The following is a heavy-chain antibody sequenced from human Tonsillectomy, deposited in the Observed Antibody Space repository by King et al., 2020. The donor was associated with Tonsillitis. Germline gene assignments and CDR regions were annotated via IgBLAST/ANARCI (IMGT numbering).Heavy chain of an antibody. D-gene: IGHD1-26*01. V-gene: IGHV5-10-1*03. CDR3: ARHPRGTYTFCHFDR. Sequence: QLVQSGADAKKPGESLKISCEGSGYSFSNYWIIWVRQTPGKGLEWMGRIDPSDTYTNYSPSFQGHVTISVDKSNSSSYLQWSSLQASDTAMYYCARHPRGTYTFCHFDRWGRGCLVTVS. CDR1: GYSFSNYW. J-gene: IGHJ2*01. CDR2: IDPSDTYT.